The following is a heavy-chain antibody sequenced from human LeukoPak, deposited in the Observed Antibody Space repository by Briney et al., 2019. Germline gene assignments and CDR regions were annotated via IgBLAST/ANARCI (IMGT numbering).Heavy chain of an antibody. CDR1: GYSFTSYW. Sequence: GESLKISCKGSGYSFTSYWISWVRQMPGKGLEWMGRIDPSDSYTNYSPSFQGHVTISADKSISTAYLQWSSLKASDTAMYYCASTQSGWYEKFDYWGQGTLVIVSS. D-gene: IGHD6-19*01. CDR3: ASTQSGWYEKFDY. J-gene: IGHJ4*02. V-gene: IGHV5-10-1*01. CDR2: IDPSDSYT.